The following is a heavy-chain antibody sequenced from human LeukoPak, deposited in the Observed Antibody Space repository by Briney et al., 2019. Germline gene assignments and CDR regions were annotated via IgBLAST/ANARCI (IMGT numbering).Heavy chain of an antibody. V-gene: IGHV1-8*01. CDR3: ARDRPFYDILTGYYTSDY. CDR1: GYTFTSYD. J-gene: IGHJ4*02. Sequence: ASVKVSCKASGYTFTSYDINWVRQATGQGLEWMGWMNPNSGNTGYAQKFQGRVTMTTDTSTSTAYMELRSLRSDDTAVYYCARDRPFYDILTGYYTSDYWGQGTLVTVSS. CDR2: MNPNSGNT. D-gene: IGHD3-9*01.